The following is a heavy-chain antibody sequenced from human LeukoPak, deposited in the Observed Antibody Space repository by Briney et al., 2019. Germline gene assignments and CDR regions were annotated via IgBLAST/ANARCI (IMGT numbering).Heavy chain of an antibody. J-gene: IGHJ4*02. Sequence: PGGSLRLSCAASGFTFSNYWVHWVRQAPGKGLVWVSRISSSDETTTSYADSVKGRFTISRDNAKNTLYLQMNSLRAEDTAVYYCAREGGGPSPQYYFDHWGQGTLVTVSS. D-gene: IGHD3-16*01. CDR2: ISSSDETTT. CDR1: GFTFSNYW. V-gene: IGHV3-74*01. CDR3: AREGGGPSPQYYFDH.